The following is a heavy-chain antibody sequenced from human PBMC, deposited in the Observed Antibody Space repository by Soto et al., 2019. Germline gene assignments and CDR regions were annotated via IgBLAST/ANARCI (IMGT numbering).Heavy chain of an antibody. V-gene: IGHV3-21*01. Sequence: EVQLVESGGGLVKPGGSLRLSCSASGFTFGIYTLNWVRQAPGKGLEWVASIGSTSTYIYYADSVRGRFTISRDNAKNSRYLQMNSLRAEDTAVYYCARVMCGDCSSYYYYSMDVWGQGTTVTVS. D-gene: IGHD2-21*02. CDR3: ARVMCGDCSSYYYYSMDV. CDR1: GFTFGIYT. J-gene: IGHJ6*02. CDR2: IGSTSTYI.